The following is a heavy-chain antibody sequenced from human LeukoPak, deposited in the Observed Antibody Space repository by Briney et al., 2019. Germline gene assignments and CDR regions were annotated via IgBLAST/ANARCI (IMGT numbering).Heavy chain of an antibody. CDR2: ISAYNGNT. Sequence: ASVKVSCKASGYTFTSYGISWVRQAPGQGLEWMGWISAYNGNTNYAQKLQGRVTMTTGTSTSTAYMELRSLRSDDTAVHYCARDRRYCGGDCPPSYWGQGTLVTVSS. J-gene: IGHJ4*02. V-gene: IGHV1-18*01. D-gene: IGHD2-21*02. CDR3: ARDRRYCGGDCPPSY. CDR1: GYTFTSYG.